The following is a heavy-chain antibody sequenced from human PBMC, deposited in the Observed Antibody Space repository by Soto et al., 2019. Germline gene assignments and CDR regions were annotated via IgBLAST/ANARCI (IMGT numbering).Heavy chain of an antibody. CDR1: GGSILDSTYY. CDR2: IFYSGGT. D-gene: IGHD1-20*01. Sequence: SETRSLTCTVSGGSILDSTYYWAWIRQSPGKGLEWIGTIFYSGGTFYTPSLKSRVTMSVDTSNNQFSLKLSSVTAADTAVYYCAGGDNWNYFDYWGQGTLVTVSS. CDR3: AGGDNWNYFDY. V-gene: IGHV4-39*01. J-gene: IGHJ4*02.